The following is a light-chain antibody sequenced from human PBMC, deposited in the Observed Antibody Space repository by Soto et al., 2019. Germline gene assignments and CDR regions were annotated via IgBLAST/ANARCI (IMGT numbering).Light chain of an antibody. V-gene: IGLV3-21*04. CDR3: QVWDSSSDHSYV. CDR2: YDS. CDR1: NIGSKS. Sequence: SYELTQPPSVSGAPGKTARITCGGNNIGSKSVHWYQQKPGQAPVLVIYYDSDRPSGIPERFSGSNSGNTATLTISRVEAGDEADYYCQVWDSSSDHSYVFGTGTKVTVL. J-gene: IGLJ1*01.